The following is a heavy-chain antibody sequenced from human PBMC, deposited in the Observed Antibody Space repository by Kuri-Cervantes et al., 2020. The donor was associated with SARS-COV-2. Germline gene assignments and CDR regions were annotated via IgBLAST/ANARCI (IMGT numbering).Heavy chain of an antibody. V-gene: IGHV3-30*07. CDR3: ARDPVALGETPGGY. CDR2: ISYGGSNK. CDR1: GFTFSSYA. Sequence: GGSLRLSCAASGFTFSSYAMHWVRQAPGKGLEWVAVISYGGSNKYYADSVKGRFTISGDNSKNTLYLQMNSLRAEDTAVYYCARDPVALGETPGGYWGQGTLVTVSS. D-gene: IGHD3-10*01. J-gene: IGHJ4*02.